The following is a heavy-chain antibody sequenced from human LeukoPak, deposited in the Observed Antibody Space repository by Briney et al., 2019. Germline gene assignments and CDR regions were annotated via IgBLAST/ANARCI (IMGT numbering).Heavy chain of an antibody. V-gene: IGHV4-59*11. D-gene: IGHD1-14*01. CDR1: GASITGHY. Sequence: SETLSLTCTVSGASITGHYLTWIRQPPGNGLEWIGYISHIGSTNYSPSLKSRVTISVDTSKNQFSLKLTSVTAADTALYYCARDRISINALDMWGQGTMVTVSS. CDR3: ARDRISINALDM. CDR2: ISHIGST. J-gene: IGHJ3*02.